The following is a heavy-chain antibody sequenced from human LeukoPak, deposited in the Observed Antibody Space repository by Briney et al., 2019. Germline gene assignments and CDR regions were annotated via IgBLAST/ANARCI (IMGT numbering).Heavy chain of an antibody. CDR2: ISWNSGSI. J-gene: IGHJ6*03. CDR1: GFTFDDYA. Sequence: GGSLRLSCAASGFTFDDYAMHWVRQAPGKGLEWVSGISWNSGSIGYADSVKGRFTISRDNAKNSLYLQMNSLRAEATALYYCAKDTDAHYYYYYMDVWGKGTTVTVSS. CDR3: AKDTDAHYYYYYMDV. V-gene: IGHV3-9*01.